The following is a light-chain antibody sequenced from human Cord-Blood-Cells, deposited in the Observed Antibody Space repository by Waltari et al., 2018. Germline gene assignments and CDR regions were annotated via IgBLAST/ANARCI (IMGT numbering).Light chain of an antibody. V-gene: IGKV1-33*01. CDR3: QQYDNLPFT. Sequence: DIQMTQSPSSLSASVGDRVTITCQASQDISNYLNWYQQKPGKAPKLLIYDASNLETGVPSRFSGSWSGTEFTFTISSLQPEDIATYYCQQYDNLPFTFGPGTKVDIK. J-gene: IGKJ3*01. CDR2: DAS. CDR1: QDISNY.